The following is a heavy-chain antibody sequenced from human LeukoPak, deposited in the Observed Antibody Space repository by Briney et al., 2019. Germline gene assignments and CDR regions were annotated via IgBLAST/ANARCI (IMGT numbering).Heavy chain of an antibody. Sequence: SETLSLTCSVSGGSVTSYYWNWVRQTPGKGLEWIGYISNSETTDYGPSFKSRVTMSLDASKNQFSLKLSSVTAADTGVYYCARGYCSDERCPVFPSWGQGTLVTVSS. CDR3: ARGYCSDERCPVFPS. CDR1: GGSVTSYY. CDR2: ISNSETT. D-gene: IGHD2-15*01. V-gene: IGHV4-59*02. J-gene: IGHJ5*02.